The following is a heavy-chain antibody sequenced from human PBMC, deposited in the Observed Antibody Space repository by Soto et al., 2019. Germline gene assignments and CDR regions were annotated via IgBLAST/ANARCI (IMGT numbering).Heavy chain of an antibody. J-gene: IGHJ4*02. D-gene: IGHD3-10*01. CDR2: IIPSFGTA. V-gene: IGHV1-69*13. CDR1: GGTFSRYA. Sequence: SVKVSCKASGGTFSRYAISWVRQAPGQGLEWMGGIIPSFGTANYAQKFQGRVTITADESTVTAYMELSSLRSEDTAVYYCARVDYYASGSDSHFDNWGQGTPVTVSS. CDR3: ARVDYYASGSDSHFDN.